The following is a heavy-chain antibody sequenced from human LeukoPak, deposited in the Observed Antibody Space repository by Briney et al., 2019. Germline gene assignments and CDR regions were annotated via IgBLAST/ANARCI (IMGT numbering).Heavy chain of an antibody. Sequence: SVKVSCKASGYTFTSYDINWVRQAPGQGLEWMGGIIPIFGTANYAQKFQGKVTITADKSTSTAYMELSSLRSEDTAVYYCAGQPRIPHYYYYMDVWGEGTTVTVSS. CDR3: AGQPRIPHYYYYMDV. J-gene: IGHJ6*03. CDR1: GYTFTSYD. CDR2: IIPIFGTA. V-gene: IGHV1-69*06.